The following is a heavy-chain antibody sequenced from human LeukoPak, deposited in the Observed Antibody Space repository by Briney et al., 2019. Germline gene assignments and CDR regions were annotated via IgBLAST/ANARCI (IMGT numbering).Heavy chain of an antibody. D-gene: IGHD1-26*01. J-gene: IGHJ6*02. CDR1: GFTLDAYA. V-gene: IGHV3-43*02. CDR2: INAGGGRT. CDR3: GTWAFYHGLDV. Sequence: GGSLRLSCVASGFTLDAYAMHWVRQARGKGLEWVSHINAGGGRTYADSVKGRFTISRDNSKNSLYLEMTSLRAEDSALYYCGTWAFYHGLDVWGRGTTVTVSS.